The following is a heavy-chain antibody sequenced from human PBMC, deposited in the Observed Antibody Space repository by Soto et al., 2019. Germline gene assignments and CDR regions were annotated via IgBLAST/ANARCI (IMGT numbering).Heavy chain of an antibody. CDR1: GFTLSSYA. Sequence: GGALRLSCAASGFTLSSYAMSWVRQAPGKGLEGVSAISGSGGSTYYADSVKGRFTISRDNSKNTLYVQMNSLRAEDPAVYYCATRSSIAARRGTVGAFDIWGQAPMVTVSS. CDR3: ATRSSIAARRGTVGAFDI. D-gene: IGHD6-6*01. J-gene: IGHJ3*02. CDR2: ISGSGGST. V-gene: IGHV3-23*01.